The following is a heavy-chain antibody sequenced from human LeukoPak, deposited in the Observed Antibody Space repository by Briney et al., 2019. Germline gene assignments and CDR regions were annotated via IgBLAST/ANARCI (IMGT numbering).Heavy chain of an antibody. V-gene: IGHV4-39*07. J-gene: IGHJ5*02. Sequence: SETLSLTCTVSGGSIRRRSYYWGWIRQPPGTGLDGLGSIYYSGSTYYNPSLKSRVTISVDTSKNQFSLKLSSVTAADTAVYYCARDRGSSGWINWFDPWGQGTLVTVSS. CDR2: IYYSGST. CDR1: GGSIRRRSYY. D-gene: IGHD6-19*01. CDR3: ARDRGSSGWINWFDP.